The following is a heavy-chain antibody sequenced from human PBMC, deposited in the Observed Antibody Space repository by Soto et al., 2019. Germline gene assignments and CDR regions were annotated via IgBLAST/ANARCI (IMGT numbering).Heavy chain of an antibody. CDR2: INHSGST. V-gene: IGHV4-34*01. J-gene: IGHJ4*02. CDR1: GGSFSGYY. D-gene: IGHD4-17*01. CDR3: ASLGDYDFDY. Sequence: PSETLSLTCAVYGGSFSGYYWSWIRQPPGKGLEWIGEINHSGSTNYNPSLKSRVTISVDTSKNQFSLKLSSVTAADTAVYYCASLGDYDFDYWGQGTLVTGSS.